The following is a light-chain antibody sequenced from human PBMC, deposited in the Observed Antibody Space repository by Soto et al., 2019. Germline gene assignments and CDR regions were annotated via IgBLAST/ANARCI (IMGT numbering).Light chain of an antibody. J-gene: IGKJ1*01. V-gene: IGKV1-39*01. CDR2: SAS. CDR3: QQSFSTLWT. Sequence: DIQMTQSPSSLSASVGDTVNITCRTSQSISIYLNWYQQKPGKAPKLLIYSASILQVGVPARFSGSRSGTDFTLTLISLQPEDFATYYCQQSFSTLWTFGQGIKVEIK. CDR1: QSISIY.